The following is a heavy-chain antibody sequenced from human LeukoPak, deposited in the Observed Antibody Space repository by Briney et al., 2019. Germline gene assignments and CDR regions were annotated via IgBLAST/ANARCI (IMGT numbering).Heavy chain of an antibody. Sequence: ASVKASCKASGYTFTSYDINWVRQATGQGLEWMGWMNPNSGNTGYAQKFQGRVTMTRNTSISTAYMELSSLRSEDTAAYYCARDTPRLRGVIRYWGQGTLVTVSS. J-gene: IGHJ4*02. D-gene: IGHD3-10*01. CDR3: ARDTPRLRGVIRY. CDR1: GYTFTSYD. CDR2: MNPNSGNT. V-gene: IGHV1-8*01.